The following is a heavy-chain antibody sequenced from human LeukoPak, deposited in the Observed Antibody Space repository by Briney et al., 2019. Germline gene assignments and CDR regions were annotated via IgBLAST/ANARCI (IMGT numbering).Heavy chain of an antibody. J-gene: IGHJ6*02. CDR2: IKQDGSGK. Sequence: GGSLRLSCAASGHTFSDYWMSWVRQAPGKGLEWVANIKQDGSGKQYVDSVKGRFTISRDNAKNSLYLQMNSLRAEDTAVYYCAKLRQQLAIYYYYYGMDVWGQGTTVTVSS. V-gene: IGHV3-7*01. CDR3: AKLRQQLAIYYYYYGMDV. D-gene: IGHD6-13*01. CDR1: GHTFSDYW.